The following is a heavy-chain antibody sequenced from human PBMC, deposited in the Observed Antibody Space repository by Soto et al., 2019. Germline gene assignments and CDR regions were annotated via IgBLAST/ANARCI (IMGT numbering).Heavy chain of an antibody. CDR2: INASGGST. CDR1: GYTFTTYY. V-gene: IGHV1-46*01. Sequence: QVQLVQSGAELKKPGASVKVSCKAPGYTFTTYYIHWVRQAPGQGLEWMGIINASGGSTAYAKWFSGRVTMTRDTSTSTVYLEQSSMTSEDTAVYYCYRKTYYNDSCGQNYYCEYWGQGTLITVPS. D-gene: IGHD3-22*01. CDR3: YRKTYYNDSCGQNYYCEY. J-gene: IGHJ4*02.